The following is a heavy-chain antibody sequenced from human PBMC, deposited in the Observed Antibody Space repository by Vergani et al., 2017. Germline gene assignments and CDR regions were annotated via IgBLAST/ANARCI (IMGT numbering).Heavy chain of an antibody. J-gene: IGHJ6*03. D-gene: IGHD4-11*01. CDR3: ARVNTETNGHLYYYYYMDV. CDR2: IDHTGRP. CDR1: GGSFTSYP. V-gene: IGHV4-34*01. Sequence: QVQLQQWGGGLLKPSETLSLTCVVNGGSFTSYPWTWIRQSPGEGLEWVGDIDHTGRPDYNPSLKSRLTMSVDKSRNQFSLTLNSVTATDTAIYFCARVNTETNGHLYYYYYMDVWGQGTAVTVS.